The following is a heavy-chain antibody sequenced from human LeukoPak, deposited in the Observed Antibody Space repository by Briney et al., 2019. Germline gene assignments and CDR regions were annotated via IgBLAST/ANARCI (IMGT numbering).Heavy chain of an antibody. CDR1: GYTFTDYY. V-gene: IGHV1-2*02. D-gene: IGHD2/OR15-2a*01. CDR2: INPNNGGT. Sequence: ASVKVSCKASGYTFTDYYMHWVRQAPGRGLEWMGWINPNNGGTNYAQKFQGRVTMTRDTSISTAYMELISLRSDDTALYYCARDLSHGIDHYYYMDVWGKGTTVTVSS. CDR3: ARDLSHGIDHYYYMDV. J-gene: IGHJ6*03.